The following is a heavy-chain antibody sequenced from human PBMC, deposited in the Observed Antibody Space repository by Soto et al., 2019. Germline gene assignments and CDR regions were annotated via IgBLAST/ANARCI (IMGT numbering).Heavy chain of an antibody. D-gene: IGHD3-22*01. J-gene: IGHJ4*02. CDR2: IWYDGSNK. V-gene: IGHV3-33*01. CDR1: GFTFSSYG. Sequence: QVQLVESGGGVVQPGRSLRLSCAASGFTFSSYGMHWVRQAPGKGLEWVAVIWYDGSNKYYADSVKGRFTISRDNSKNTLYLQTNSLRAEDTAVYYCARGASPPPYYYDSSGFNYWGQGTLVTVSS. CDR3: ARGASPPPYYYDSSGFNY.